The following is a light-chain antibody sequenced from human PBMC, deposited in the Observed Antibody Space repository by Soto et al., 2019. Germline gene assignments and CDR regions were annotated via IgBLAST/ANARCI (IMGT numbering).Light chain of an antibody. CDR3: QQYNNWPPFP. CDR1: QRVSSSY. J-gene: IGKJ5*01. V-gene: IGKV3-15*01. CDR2: GAS. Sequence: VLTQSPGTLSLSPGDRATLSCRASQRVSSSYLAWYQQKPGQAPRLLIYGASTRATGIPARFSGSGSGTEFTLTISSLQSEDFGVYYCQQYNNWPPFPFGQGTRLAIK.